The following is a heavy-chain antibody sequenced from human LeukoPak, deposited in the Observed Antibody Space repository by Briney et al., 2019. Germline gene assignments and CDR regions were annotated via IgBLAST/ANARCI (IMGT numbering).Heavy chain of an antibody. CDR3: AGKTDY. J-gene: IGHJ4*02. Sequence: PSETLSLTCAAYGESFSDYYWTWIRQPPGKGLEWIGEINHSRSTNYSPSLKSRVTISLDTSKNQFSLRLSSVTAADTAVYYCAGKTDYWGQGTLVTVSS. CDR1: GESFSDYY. CDR2: INHSRST. V-gene: IGHV4-34*01.